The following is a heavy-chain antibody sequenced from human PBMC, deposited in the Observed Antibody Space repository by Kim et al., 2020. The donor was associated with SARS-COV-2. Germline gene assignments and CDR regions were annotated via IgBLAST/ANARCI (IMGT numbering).Heavy chain of an antibody. CDR1: GGSLVSYY. Sequence: SETLSLTCHVSGGSLVSYYWTWIRQPPGKGLEWVGYIYYSGNTGYNPSLKSRVSISIDVSRNEFSVTLTSLTAADTAMYFCARYVPGAWDSFDIWGQGTMVTVSS. CDR3: ARYVPGAWDSFDI. CDR2: IYYSGNT. V-gene: IGHV4-59*13. J-gene: IGHJ3*02. D-gene: IGHD3-16*01.